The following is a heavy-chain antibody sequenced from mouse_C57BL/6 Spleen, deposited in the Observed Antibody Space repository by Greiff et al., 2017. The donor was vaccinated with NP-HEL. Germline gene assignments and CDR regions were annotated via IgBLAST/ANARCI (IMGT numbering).Heavy chain of an antibody. CDR2: IDPETGGT. CDR1: GYTFTDYE. V-gene: IGHV1-15*01. J-gene: IGHJ2*01. CDR3: TRAYGGFDY. Sequence: SGAELVRPGASVTLSCKASGYTFTDYEMHWVKQTPVHGLEWIGAIDPETGGTAYNQKFKGKAILTADKSSSTAYMELRSLTSEDSAVYYCTRAYGGFDYWGQGTTLTVSS. D-gene: IGHD1-1*01.